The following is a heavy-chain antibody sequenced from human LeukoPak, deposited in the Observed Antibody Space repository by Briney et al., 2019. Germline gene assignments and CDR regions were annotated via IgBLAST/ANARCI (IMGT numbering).Heavy chain of an antibody. CDR3: ARLLRVTAAAKGHFDY. CDR2: IYYSGST. D-gene: IGHD6-13*01. CDR1: GGSISSSSYY. J-gene: IGHJ4*02. Sequence: KPSETLSLTCTVSGGSISSSSYYWGWIRQPPGKGLEWIGSIYYSGSTYYNPSLKSRVTISVDTSKNQFSLKLSSVTAADTAVYYCARLLRVTAAAKGHFDYWGQGTLVTVSS. V-gene: IGHV4-39*01.